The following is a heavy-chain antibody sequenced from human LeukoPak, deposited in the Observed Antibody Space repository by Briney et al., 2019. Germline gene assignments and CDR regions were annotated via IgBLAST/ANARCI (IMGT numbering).Heavy chain of an antibody. CDR2: INPNSGGT. CDR1: GYTFTGSY. J-gene: IGHJ4*02. CDR3: ARGTCCSGDCIGN. Sequence: GASVKVSCKASGYTFTGSYIHWVRQAPGHGLEWMGWINPNSGGTNYAQKFQGRVTMTRDTSISTAYMELSRLRSDDTAVYYCARGTCCSGDCIGNWGQGTLVIVSS. D-gene: IGHD2-21*02. V-gene: IGHV1-2*02.